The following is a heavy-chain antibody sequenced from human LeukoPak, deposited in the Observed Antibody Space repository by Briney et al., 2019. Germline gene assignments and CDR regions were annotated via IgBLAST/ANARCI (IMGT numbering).Heavy chain of an antibody. D-gene: IGHD1-7*01. V-gene: IGHV3-74*01. CDR2: INSDGSGT. Sequence: GGSLRLPCAAPGFTFSSYWFHWVRQAPGKGLVWVSRINSDGSGTTYADSVKGRFTISRDNAKSTLFLQMNSLRAEDTALYYCARTTSMNYVGDAFHIWGQGTMVTVSS. J-gene: IGHJ3*02. CDR3: ARTTSMNYVGDAFHI. CDR1: GFTFSSYW.